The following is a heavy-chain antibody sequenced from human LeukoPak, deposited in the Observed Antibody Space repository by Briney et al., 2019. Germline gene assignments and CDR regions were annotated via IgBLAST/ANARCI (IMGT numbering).Heavy chain of an antibody. J-gene: IGHJ5*02. D-gene: IGHD4-17*01. V-gene: IGHV1-18*01. Sequence: ASVKVSCKAAGYTFTSYGISWVRQAPGQGLEWMGWISAYNGNTNYAQKLQGRVTMTTDTPTSTAYMELRSLRSDDTAVYYCARGLSYGDYRPENWFDPWGQGTLVTVSS. CDR3: ARGLSYGDYRPENWFDP. CDR1: GYTFTSYG. CDR2: ISAYNGNT.